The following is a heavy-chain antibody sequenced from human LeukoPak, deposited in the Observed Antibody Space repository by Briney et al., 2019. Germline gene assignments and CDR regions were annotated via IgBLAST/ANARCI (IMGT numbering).Heavy chain of an antibody. CDR3: ARSGRLGYCSGGSCFRWDY. CDR2: IYPDDSDT. CDR1: GYSFTNYW. V-gene: IGHV5-51*01. Sequence: GESLKISCKVSGYSFTNYWIGWVRQMPGKGLEWMGIIYPDDSDTKYSPSFQGQVTISADKSVSTAYLQWSSLKASDTAMYYCARSGRLGYCSGGSCFRWDYWGQGTLVTVSS. J-gene: IGHJ4*02. D-gene: IGHD2-15*01.